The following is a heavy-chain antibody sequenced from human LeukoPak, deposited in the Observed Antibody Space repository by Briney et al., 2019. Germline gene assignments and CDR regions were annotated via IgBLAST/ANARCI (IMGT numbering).Heavy chain of an antibody. V-gene: IGHV3-43*02. CDR3: AKEGGEFSYYYYGLDV. CDR2: ISGDATTA. Sequence: GGSLRLSCAASGFTFEDYAMHWVRQAPGKGLEWVSFISGDATTAYYADSVKGRFIISRDNSKNSLYLQMNSLGTEDTALYYCAKEGGEFSYYYYGLDVWGQGTTVTVSS. J-gene: IGHJ6*02. CDR1: GFTFEDYA. D-gene: IGHD2-21*01.